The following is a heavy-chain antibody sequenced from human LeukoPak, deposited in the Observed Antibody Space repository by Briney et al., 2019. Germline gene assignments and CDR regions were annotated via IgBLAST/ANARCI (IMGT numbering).Heavy chain of an antibody. CDR3: AREYSSGWYEEAHGFDY. J-gene: IGHJ4*02. D-gene: IGHD6-19*01. V-gene: IGHV3-7*01. CDR2: IKQDGSEK. Sequence: GGSLRLSCAASGFTFSSYWMSWVREAPGKGLEWVANIKQDGSEKYYVDSVKGRFTISRDNAKNSLYLQMNSLRAEDTAVYYCAREYSSGWYEEAHGFDYWGQGTLVTVSS. CDR1: GFTFSSYW.